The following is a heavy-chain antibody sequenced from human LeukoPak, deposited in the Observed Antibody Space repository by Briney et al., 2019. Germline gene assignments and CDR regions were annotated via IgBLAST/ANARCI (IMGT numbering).Heavy chain of an antibody. CDR1: GFTFKTYS. CDR3: ARAARPKLRFLDFDY. CDR2: LSSTGGTR. D-gene: IGHD3-3*01. J-gene: IGHJ4*02. V-gene: IGHV3-48*01. Sequence: PGGSLRLSCAASGFTFKTYSLIWVRQAPGKGLEWVSYLSSTGGTRYYANSVKGRFTISRDDAKNSLYLQISSLRAEDTAVYYCARAARPKLRFLDFDYWGQGTLLTVSS.